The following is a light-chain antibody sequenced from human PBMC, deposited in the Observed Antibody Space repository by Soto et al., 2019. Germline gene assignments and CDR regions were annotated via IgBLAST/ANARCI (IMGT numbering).Light chain of an antibody. CDR1: SSDIGGYNF. Sequence: QSALTQPASVSGSPGQSITISCTGTSSDIGGYNFVSWYQQHPGKTPKLMFYDVTNRPSGVSDRFSGSKSGNTASLTISGLQTEDEAVYYCSSYTSTNTMVFGGGTKVTVL. J-gene: IGLJ2*01. V-gene: IGLV2-14*03. CDR3: SSYTSTNTMV. CDR2: DVT.